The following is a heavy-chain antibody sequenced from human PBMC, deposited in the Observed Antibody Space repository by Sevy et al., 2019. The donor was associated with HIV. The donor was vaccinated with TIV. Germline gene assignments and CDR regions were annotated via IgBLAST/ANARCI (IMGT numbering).Heavy chain of an antibody. Sequence: GGSLRLSCAASGFTFSSYAMSWVRQAPGKGLEWVSAISGSGGSTYYADSVKGRFTISRDNSKNTPYLQMNSLRAEDTAVYYCAKNPRIAVAVNWFDPWGQGTLVTVSS. CDR3: AKNPRIAVAVNWFDP. CDR2: ISGSGGST. D-gene: IGHD6-19*01. J-gene: IGHJ5*02. CDR1: GFTFSSYA. V-gene: IGHV3-23*01.